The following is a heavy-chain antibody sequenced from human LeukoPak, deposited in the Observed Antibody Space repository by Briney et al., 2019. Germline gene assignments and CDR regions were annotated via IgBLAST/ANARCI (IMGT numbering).Heavy chain of an antibody. CDR1: GFTFSSYA. V-gene: IGHV3-23*01. CDR3: AKTSRCRGGDCYYHFDY. J-gene: IGHJ4*02. D-gene: IGHD2-21*02. CDR2: ISGSGGST. Sequence: PGGSLRLSCAASGFTFSSYAMSWVRQAPGKGLEWVSAISGSGGSTYYADSVKGRFTISRDNSKNTLYLQMNSLRAEDTAVYYCAKTSRCRGGDCYYHFDYWGQGTLVTVSS.